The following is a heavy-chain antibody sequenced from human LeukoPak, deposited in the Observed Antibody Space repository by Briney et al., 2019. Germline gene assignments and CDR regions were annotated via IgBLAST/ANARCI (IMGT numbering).Heavy chain of an antibody. CDR1: GFTFSSYE. V-gene: IGHV3-48*03. Sequence: AGGSLRLSCAASGFTFSSYEMNWVRQAPGKGLEWVSYISSSGSTIYYADSVKGRFTISRDNAKNSLYLQMNSLRAEDTAVYYCAKDPGPTYYDFWSGYIDYWGQGTLVTVSS. CDR2: ISSSGSTI. CDR3: AKDPGPTYYDFWSGYIDY. D-gene: IGHD3-3*01. J-gene: IGHJ4*02.